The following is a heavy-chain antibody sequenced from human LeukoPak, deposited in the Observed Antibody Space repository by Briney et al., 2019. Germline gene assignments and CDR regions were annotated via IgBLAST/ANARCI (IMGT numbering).Heavy chain of an antibody. CDR2: INHSGST. J-gene: IGHJ5*02. D-gene: IGHD2-21*02. CDR3: ARVIVTAINNWFDP. V-gene: IGHV4-34*01. CDR1: GGSFSGYY. Sequence: SETLSLTCAVYGGSFSGYYWSWIRHPPGKGLEWIGEINHSGSTNYNPSLKSRVTISVDTSKNQFSLKLSSVTAADTAVYYCARVIVTAINNWFDPWGQGTLVTVSS.